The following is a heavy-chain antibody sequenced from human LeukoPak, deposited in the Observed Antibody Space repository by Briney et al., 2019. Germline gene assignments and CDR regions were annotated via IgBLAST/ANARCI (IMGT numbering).Heavy chain of an antibody. D-gene: IGHD3-10*01. Sequence: GASVKVSCKASGYTFTSYDINWVRQATGQGLEWMGWISAYNGNTNYAQKFQGRVTMTRNTSISTAYMELSSLRSEDTAVYYCAREGEYGSGSYLNYWGQGTLVTVSS. J-gene: IGHJ4*02. CDR2: ISAYNGNT. CDR3: AREGEYGSGSYLNY. CDR1: GYTFTSYD. V-gene: IGHV1-8*01.